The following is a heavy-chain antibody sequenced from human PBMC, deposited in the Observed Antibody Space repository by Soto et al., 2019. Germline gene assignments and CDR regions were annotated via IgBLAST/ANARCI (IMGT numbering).Heavy chain of an antibody. Sequence: SESLSLTCAVYGGSLSGYYWSWIRQPPGKGLEWIGEINHSGSSNYNPTLKRRGTISVDRSKNQFSLKLSSVTAADTAVYYCARRPFRLRFLESSSGGNWFDPWGQGTRGTVSP. D-gene: IGHD3-3*01. V-gene: IGHV4-34*01. CDR1: GGSLSGYY. CDR2: INHSGSS. J-gene: IGHJ5*02. CDR3: ARRPFRLRFLESSSGGNWFDP.